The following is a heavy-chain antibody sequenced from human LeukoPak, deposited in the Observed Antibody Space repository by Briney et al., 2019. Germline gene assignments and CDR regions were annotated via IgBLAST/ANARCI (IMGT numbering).Heavy chain of an antibody. D-gene: IGHD3-16*02. J-gene: IGHJ5*02. CDR3: ARGVYDYIWGSYRYIPAHWFDP. V-gene: IGHV4-34*01. Sequence: KASETLSLTCAVYCGSFSGYYWSWIRQPPGKGLECIGEINHIVSTNYNPSLKSRVTISVDTSKNQFSLKLSSVTAADTAVYYCARGVYDYIWGSYRYIPAHWFDPWGQGTLVIVSS. CDR2: INHIVST. CDR1: CGSFSGYY.